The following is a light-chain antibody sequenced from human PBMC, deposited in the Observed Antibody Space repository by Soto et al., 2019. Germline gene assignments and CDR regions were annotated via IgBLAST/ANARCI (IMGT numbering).Light chain of an antibody. J-gene: IGKJ1*01. Sequence: EIVLTQSRATLSLSRVERASRWCRASQSVSSYLAWYQQKPGQAPRLLIYDASKRATGIPARFSGSGFGTDYTLTISSLEPEDFAVYYCQQRSKWRTFGQGTKVDIK. CDR3: QQRSKWRT. CDR1: QSVSSY. V-gene: IGKV3-11*01. CDR2: DAS.